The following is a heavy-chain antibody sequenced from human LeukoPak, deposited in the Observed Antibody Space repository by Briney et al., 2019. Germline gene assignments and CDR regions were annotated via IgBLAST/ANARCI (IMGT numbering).Heavy chain of an antibody. J-gene: IGHJ5*02. V-gene: IGHV1-2*02. CDR3: ARVEDIVVVPAENWFDP. CDR1: GYTFTGYY. CDR2: INPNSGGT. Sequence: ASVKVSCKASGYTFTGYYMHWVRQAPGQGLEWMGWINPNSGGTNYAQKFQGRVTMTRDTSISTAYMELRSLRSDDTAVYYCARVEDIVVVPAENWFDPWGQGTLVTVSS. D-gene: IGHD2-2*01.